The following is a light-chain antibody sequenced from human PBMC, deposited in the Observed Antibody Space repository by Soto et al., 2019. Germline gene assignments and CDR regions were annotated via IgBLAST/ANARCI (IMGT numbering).Light chain of an antibody. J-gene: IGKJ1*01. V-gene: IGKV3-20*01. CDR3: QQYGSSPPK. CDR1: QSVSSSY. Sequence: EIVLTQSPGTLSLSPGERTTLSCRASQSVSSSYLAWYQQKPGQAPRLLIYGPSSRATAIPDRFSGSGSGTDFTLTISRLEPEDFAVYYCQQYGSSPPKFGQRAKLEIK. CDR2: GPS.